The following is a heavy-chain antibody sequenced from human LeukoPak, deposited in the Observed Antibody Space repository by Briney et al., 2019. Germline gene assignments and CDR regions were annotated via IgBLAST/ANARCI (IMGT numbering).Heavy chain of an antibody. V-gene: IGHV1-46*01. D-gene: IGHD1-26*01. CDR3: ARTPIGRDYYMDV. J-gene: IGHJ6*03. Sequence: GASVKVSCKASGYTFTGYYMHWVRQAPGQGLEWMGIINPSGGSTSYAQKFQGRVTMTRDMSTSTVYMELSSLRSEDTAVYYCARTPIGRDYYMDVWGKGTTVTVSS. CDR1: GYTFTGYY. CDR2: INPSGGST.